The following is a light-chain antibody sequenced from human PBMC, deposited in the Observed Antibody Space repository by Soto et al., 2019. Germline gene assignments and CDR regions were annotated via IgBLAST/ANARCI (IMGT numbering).Light chain of an antibody. V-gene: IGKV3-20*01. CDR3: QQYGSSPWT. Sequence: IVFTQSPCTLSLSPGERATLSCRASQSVSSSDLAWYQQKPGQAPRLLIYGASSRATGIPDRFSGSGSGTDFTLTISRLEPEDFAVYYCQQYGSSPWTFGQGTKVDIK. CDR2: GAS. J-gene: IGKJ1*01. CDR1: QSVSSSD.